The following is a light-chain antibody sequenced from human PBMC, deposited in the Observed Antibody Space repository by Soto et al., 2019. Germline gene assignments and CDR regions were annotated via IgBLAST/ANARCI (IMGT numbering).Light chain of an antibody. Sequence: QSALTRPASVSGSPGQSITISCTGTSRDVGDYNYVSWYQQHPGKAPKLMIYEVSNRPSGVSNRFSGSKSGNTASLTISGLQAEDEADYYCSSYTSSSTLVVFGGGTKLTVL. CDR2: EVS. V-gene: IGLV2-14*01. J-gene: IGLJ2*01. CDR3: SSYTSSSTLVV. CDR1: SRDVGDYNY.